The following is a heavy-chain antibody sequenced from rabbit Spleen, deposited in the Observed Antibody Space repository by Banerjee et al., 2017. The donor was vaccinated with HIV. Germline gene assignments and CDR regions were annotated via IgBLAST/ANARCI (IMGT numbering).Heavy chain of an antibody. CDR1: GFSFSSSYW. J-gene: IGHJ4*01. CDR3: ARNFDL. V-gene: IGHV1S45*01. CDR2: IYAGSSGST. Sequence: QEQLEESGGDLVKPEGSLTLTCTASGFSFSSSYWICWVRQAPGKGLEWIACIYAGSSGSTYSATWAKGRFTISKTSSTTVTLQMTSLTAADTATYFCARNFDLWGPGTLITV.